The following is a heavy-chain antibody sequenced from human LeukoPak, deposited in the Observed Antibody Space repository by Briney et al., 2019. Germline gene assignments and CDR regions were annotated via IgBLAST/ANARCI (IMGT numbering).Heavy chain of an antibody. CDR3: ARAQWYYYDSSGYYYFDY. Sequence: SETLSLTCTVSGGSISNYYWSWIRQPPGKGLEWIGYIYYSGSTNYNPSLKSRVTISVDTSKNQFSLKLSSVTAADTAVYYCARAQWYYYDSSGYYYFDYWGQGTLVTVSS. D-gene: IGHD3-22*01. J-gene: IGHJ4*02. CDR2: IYYSGST. CDR1: GGSISNYY. V-gene: IGHV4-59*01.